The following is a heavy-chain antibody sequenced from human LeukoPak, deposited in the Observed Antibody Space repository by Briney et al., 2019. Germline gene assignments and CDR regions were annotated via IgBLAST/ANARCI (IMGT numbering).Heavy chain of an antibody. D-gene: IGHD3-22*01. CDR1: GGSISSYY. CDR2: IYYSGST. CDR3: ARRVVVITRDAFDI. V-gene: IGHV4-59*01. J-gene: IGHJ3*02. Sequence: SETLSLTCTVSGGSISSYYWSWIRQPPGKGLEWIGYIYYSGSTNYNPSLKSRVTISVDTSKNQFPLKLSSVTAADTAVYYCARRVVVITRDAFDIWGQGTMVTVSS.